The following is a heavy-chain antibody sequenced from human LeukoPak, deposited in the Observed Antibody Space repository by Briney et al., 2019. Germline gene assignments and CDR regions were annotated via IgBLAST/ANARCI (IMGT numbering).Heavy chain of an antibody. CDR1: GYTFTSYA. J-gene: IGHJ5*02. CDR3: ARDLFIAAAGDWFDP. Sequence: ASVKVSCKASGYTFTSYAMNWVRQAPGQGLEWMGGIIPIFGTANYAQKFQGRVTITADKSTSTAYMELSSLRSEDTAVYYCARDLFIAAAGDWFDPWGQGTLVTVSS. D-gene: IGHD6-13*01. CDR2: IIPIFGTA. V-gene: IGHV1-69*06.